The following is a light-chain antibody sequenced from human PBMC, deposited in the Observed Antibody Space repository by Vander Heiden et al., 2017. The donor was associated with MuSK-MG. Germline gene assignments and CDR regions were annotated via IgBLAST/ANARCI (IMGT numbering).Light chain of an antibody. J-gene: IGKJ1*01. CDR2: AAS. CDR3: QQYYSSPQT. V-gene: IGKV1-8*01. Sequence: AIRMTQSPSSLSASTGDRVTITCRASQGISSLLAWYQQKPGKAPNLLIFAASTLLTGVPSRFSGSGSGTDFTLTISSLQSEDFATYYCQQYYSSPQTFGQGTKVEIK. CDR1: QGISSL.